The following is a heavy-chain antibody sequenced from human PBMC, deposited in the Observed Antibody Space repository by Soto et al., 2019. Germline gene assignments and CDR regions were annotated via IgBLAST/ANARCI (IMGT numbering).Heavy chain of an antibody. CDR1: AASFSKYY. J-gene: IGHJ4*02. CDR3: ASVPFGGIVLAH. V-gene: IGHV4-59*13. D-gene: IGHD3-16*01. CDR2: NYFNGNT. Sequence: SETLSLTCTVSAASFSKYYWTWIRQPPGKGLEWIDYNYFNGNTKYNPSLEGRLTISIDTSKKEFSLKLTSVTAADAAVYYCASVPFGGIVLAHWGQGTLVTVSS.